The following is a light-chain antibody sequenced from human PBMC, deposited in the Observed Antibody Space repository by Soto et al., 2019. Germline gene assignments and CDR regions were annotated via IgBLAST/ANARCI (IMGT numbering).Light chain of an antibody. J-gene: IGKJ4*01. CDR3: QQYDTYPLS. V-gene: IGKV1-5*01. CDR2: DAS. Sequence: DMQMTQSPSTLSASVGDRVTITCRASQSIGTWLAWYQQKPGKAPDLLIYDASTLQTGVPSRFSGSGAGTEFTLTITSLQPDDLATYYCQQYDTYPLSFGGGTGVEIK. CDR1: QSIGTW.